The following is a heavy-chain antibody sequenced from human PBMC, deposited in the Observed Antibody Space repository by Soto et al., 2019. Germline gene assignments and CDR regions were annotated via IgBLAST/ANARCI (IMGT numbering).Heavy chain of an antibody. CDR3: EWEGL. J-gene: IGHJ4*02. V-gene: IGHV3-30*03. CDR2: IPFDGSNK. Sequence: GGSLRLSCAATGFTFSSYDMHWVRQAPGKGLEWVSVIPFDGSNKYNAGSVKGRFTISRDNSKNTLYLQMNSLRTEDTAVYYCEWEGLWGQGTLVTVSS. CDR1: GFTFSSYD.